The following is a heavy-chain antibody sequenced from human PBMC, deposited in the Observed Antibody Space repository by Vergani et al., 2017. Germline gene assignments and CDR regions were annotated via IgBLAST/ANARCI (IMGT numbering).Heavy chain of an antibody. V-gene: IGHV3-23*01. CDR3: VTSGRYSYGLVQRVY. Sequence: EVQLLESGGGLVQPGGSLRLSCAASGFTFSSYAMSWVRQAPGKGLEWFSAISGSGGSTYYADSVKGRFTISRDTAKNSLYLQMNSMRAEDTAVYYCVTSGRYSYGLVQRVYWGQGTLVTVSS. CDR2: ISGSGGST. D-gene: IGHD5-18*01. J-gene: IGHJ4*02. CDR1: GFTFSSYA.